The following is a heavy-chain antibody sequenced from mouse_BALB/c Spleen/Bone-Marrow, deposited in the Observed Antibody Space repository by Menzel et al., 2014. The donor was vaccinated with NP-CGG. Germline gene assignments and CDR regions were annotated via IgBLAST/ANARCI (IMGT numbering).Heavy chain of an antibody. Sequence: EVQRVESGGGLVQPGGSLKLSCAASGFDFSRYWMSWVRQAPGKGLEWIGEINPDCSTINYTPSLKDKFIISRDNAKNTLYLQMSKVRSEDTALYYCARQGYYGYSDYWGQGTTLTVSS. CDR1: GFDFSRYW. J-gene: IGHJ2*01. V-gene: IGHV4-1*02. CDR2: INPDCSTI. CDR3: ARQGYYGYSDY. D-gene: IGHD1-2*01.